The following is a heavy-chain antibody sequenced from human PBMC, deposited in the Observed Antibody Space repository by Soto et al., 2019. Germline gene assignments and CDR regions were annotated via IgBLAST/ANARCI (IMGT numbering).Heavy chain of an antibody. D-gene: IGHD2-2*03. CDR2: ISYDGDST. Sequence: QVQLVQSGGGVVQPGRSLRLSCVASGFIFSDYAMHWVRQAPGKGLEWVAAISYDGDSTYYGDSVKGRFTISRDHSKNTLILKMNRLRAEDTAVYFCVRVWIERSTNDACDIWGRGTMVTVSS. CDR3: VRVWIERSTNDACDI. CDR1: GFIFSDYA. J-gene: IGHJ3*02. V-gene: IGHV3-30*03.